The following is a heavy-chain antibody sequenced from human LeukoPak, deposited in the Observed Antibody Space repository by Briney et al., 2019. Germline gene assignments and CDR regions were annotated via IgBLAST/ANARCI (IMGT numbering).Heavy chain of an antibody. CDR1: GLTFSTYD. CDR3: ARGGYSGFDV. D-gene: IGHD5-12*01. CDR2: IGKGGDT. V-gene: IGHV3-13*04. Sequence: GGSLRLSCAASGLTFSTYDMHWVRQATGEGLEWVSGIGKGGDTYYVGSVKGRFTISRENAKNSLYLQMNSLRSGDMAVYYCARGGYSGFDVWGQGTVVTVSS. J-gene: IGHJ3*01.